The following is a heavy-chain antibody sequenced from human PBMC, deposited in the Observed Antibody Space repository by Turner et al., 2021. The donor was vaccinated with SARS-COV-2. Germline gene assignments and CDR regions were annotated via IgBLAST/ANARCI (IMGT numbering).Heavy chain of an antibody. D-gene: IGHD5-12*01. V-gene: IGHV1-24*01. CDR2: FDPEDGET. CDR3: ATCRDGYNWGAFHI. Sequence: AHLVRSGAEEKKPGASVQVPCKVSGYTHTELSLHWVRQAPGKGLEWMGGFDPEDGETIYAQKFQGRVTMTEDTSTDTAYMELSSLRSEDTAVYYCATCRDGYNWGAFHIWGQGTMVTVSS. CDR1: GYTHTELS. J-gene: IGHJ3*02.